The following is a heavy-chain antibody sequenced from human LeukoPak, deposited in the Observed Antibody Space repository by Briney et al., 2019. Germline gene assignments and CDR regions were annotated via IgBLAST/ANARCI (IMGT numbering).Heavy chain of an antibody. V-gene: IGHV4-59*01. Sequence: SETLSLTCTVSGGSINSYYWSWIRQHPGKGLEWIGHMYYSGGTNYNPSLKSRVTISVDTSKNQFSLKLSSVTAADTAVYYCTRRCKDAYTLYCFDYWGQGTLVTVSS. CDR2: MYYSGGT. CDR1: GGSINSYY. D-gene: IGHD5-24*01. J-gene: IGHJ4*02. CDR3: TRRCKDAYTLYCFDY.